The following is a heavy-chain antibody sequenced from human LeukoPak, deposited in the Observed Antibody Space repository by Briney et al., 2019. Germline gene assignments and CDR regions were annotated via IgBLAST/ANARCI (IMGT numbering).Heavy chain of an antibody. CDR2: IYYSGST. D-gene: IGHD5-18*01. CDR3: ARDRGYSYGRHAAIDY. CDR1: GGSISSTSYY. V-gene: IGHV4-39*07. Sequence: SQTLSLTCTVSGGSISSTSYYWGWIRQPPGKGLEWIGNIYYSGSTYYNPSLKSRVTISVDTTKNQFSLKLSSVTAADTAVYYCARDRGYSYGRHAAIDYWGQGTLVTVSS. J-gene: IGHJ4*02.